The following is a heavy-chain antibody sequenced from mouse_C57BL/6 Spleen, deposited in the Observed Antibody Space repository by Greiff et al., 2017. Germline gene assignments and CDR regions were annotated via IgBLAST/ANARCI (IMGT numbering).Heavy chain of an antibody. CDR2: IDPSDSYT. Sequence: QVQLQQSGAELVKPGASVKLSCKASGYTFTSYWMQWVKQRPGQGLEWIGEIDPSDSYTNYNQKFKGKATLTVDTSSSTAYMQLSSLTSEDSAVYYCARRSTTVVAPDYWGQGTTLTVSS. CDR3: ARRSTTVVAPDY. J-gene: IGHJ2*01. D-gene: IGHD1-1*01. CDR1: GYTFTSYW. V-gene: IGHV1-50*01.